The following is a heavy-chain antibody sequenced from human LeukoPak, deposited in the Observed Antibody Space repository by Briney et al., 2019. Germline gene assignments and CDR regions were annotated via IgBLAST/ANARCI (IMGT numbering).Heavy chain of an antibody. CDR2: ISYDGSNK. CDR1: GFTFSSYA. V-gene: IGHV3-30-3*01. Sequence: GGSLRLSCAASGFTFSSYAMHWVRQAPGKGLEWVAVISYDGSNKYYADSVKGRFTISRDNSKNTLYLQMNSLRAEDTAVYYCARSYYYDSSGYYYVPGDAFDIWGQGTMVTVSS. J-gene: IGHJ3*02. CDR3: ARSYYYDSSGYYYVPGDAFDI. D-gene: IGHD3-22*01.